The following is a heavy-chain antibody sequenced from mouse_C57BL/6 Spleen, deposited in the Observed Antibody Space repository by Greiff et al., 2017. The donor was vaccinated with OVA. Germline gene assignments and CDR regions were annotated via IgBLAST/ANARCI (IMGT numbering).Heavy chain of an antibody. Sequence: EVQLQESGAELVKPGASVKLSCTASGFNIKDYYMHWVKQRTEQGLEWIGRIDPEDGDTKYAPKFQGKATITADTSSNTAYLQLSSLTSEDTAVYYCARSGAQATAWFAYWGQGTLVTVSA. D-gene: IGHD3-2*02. CDR1: GFNIKDYY. CDR2: IDPEDGDT. CDR3: ARSGAQATAWFAY. V-gene: IGHV14-2*01. J-gene: IGHJ3*01.